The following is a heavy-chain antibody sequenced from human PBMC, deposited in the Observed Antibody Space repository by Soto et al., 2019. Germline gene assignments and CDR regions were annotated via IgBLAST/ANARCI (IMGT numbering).Heavy chain of an antibody. J-gene: IGHJ4*02. CDR3: ATSYGSGSTHFDS. D-gene: IGHD3-10*01. CDR1: GGTFNSYT. CDR2: VNPIVGMS. V-gene: IGHV1-69*02. Sequence: QVQLVQSGPEVKKPGSSVKVSCTASGGTFNSYTLNWVRQAPGQRPEWVGRVNPIVGMSTSASKFQGRVPLTEDQSTNRAYMDLTGLKSEDTAVYYCATSYGSGSTHFDSWGQGTLVTVAS.